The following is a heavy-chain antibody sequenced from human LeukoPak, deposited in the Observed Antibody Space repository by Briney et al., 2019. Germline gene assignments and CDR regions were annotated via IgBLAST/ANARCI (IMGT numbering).Heavy chain of an antibody. CDR3: ARAWNFDY. V-gene: IGHV5-51*01. J-gene: IGHJ4*02. CDR1: GYIFPNYW. CDR2: INPSDSDT. D-gene: IGHD1-1*01. Sequence: KDGESLKISCKGSGYIFPNYWVARVRQMPGRGLEWMVIINPSDSDTRYSPSFQGQVTISADKSISTAYLQWSSLKASDSAMYSCARAWNFDYWGQGTLVTVSS.